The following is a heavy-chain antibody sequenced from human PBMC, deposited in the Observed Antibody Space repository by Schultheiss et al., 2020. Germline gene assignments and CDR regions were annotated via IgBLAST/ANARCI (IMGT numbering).Heavy chain of an antibody. CDR2: ISSSSSYI. Sequence: GGSLRLSCAASGFTFSSYSMNWVRQAPGKGLEWVSYISSSSSYIYYADSVKGRFTISRDNSKNTLYLQMDSLRPEDTAVYYCAKEEWEAFDYWGQGALVTVSS. J-gene: IGHJ4*02. CDR1: GFTFSSYS. CDR3: AKEEWEAFDY. D-gene: IGHD1-26*01. V-gene: IGHV3-21*05.